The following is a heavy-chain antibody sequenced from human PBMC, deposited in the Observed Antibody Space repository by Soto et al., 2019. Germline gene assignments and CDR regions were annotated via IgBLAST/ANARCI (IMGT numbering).Heavy chain of an antibody. D-gene: IGHD3-22*01. CDR1: GFRFSSYS. CDR2: ITATGDRT. Sequence: GGSLRLSCADSGFRFSSYSMSWVRQTPGKGPEWVAAITATGDRTYYADSVTGRFTISRDNSKKTHYLQMTSLRAGDTAMYYCATMNGYFEYWGQGTPVTVSS. V-gene: IGHV3-23*01. J-gene: IGHJ4*02. CDR3: ATMNGYFEY.